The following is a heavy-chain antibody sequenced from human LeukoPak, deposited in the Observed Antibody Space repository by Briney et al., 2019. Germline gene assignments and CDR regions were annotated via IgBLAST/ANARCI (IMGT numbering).Heavy chain of an antibody. V-gene: IGHV3-21*01. D-gene: IGHD4-17*01. Sequence: PGGSLRLSCAASGFTFSSYSMNWVRQAPGKGLEWVSSISSSSSYIHYADSVKGRFTISRDNAKNSLYLQMNSLRAEDTAVYYCARDPGNSGYGDVRDYWGQGTLVTVSS. CDR3: ARDPGNSGYGDVRDY. CDR2: ISSSSSYI. J-gene: IGHJ4*02. CDR1: GFTFSSYS.